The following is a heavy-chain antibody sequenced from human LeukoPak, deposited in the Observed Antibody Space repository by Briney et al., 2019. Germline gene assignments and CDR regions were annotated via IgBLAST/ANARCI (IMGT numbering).Heavy chain of an antibody. CDR3: ARDRGDGYSLRFDP. D-gene: IGHD5-24*01. CDR1: GYTFISYG. CDR2: ISVDNGNT. Sequence: ASVKVSCKTSGYTFISYGISWVRQAPGQGLEWMGWISVDNGNTKYGQKFQDRVTMTTDTSTSTAYMELRSLRSDDTAVYYCARDRGDGYSLRFDPWGQGTLVTVSS. V-gene: IGHV1-18*01. J-gene: IGHJ5*02.